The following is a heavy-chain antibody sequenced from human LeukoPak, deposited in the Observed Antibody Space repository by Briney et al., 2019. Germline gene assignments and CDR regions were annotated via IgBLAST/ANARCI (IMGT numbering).Heavy chain of an antibody. Sequence: GGSLKLSCAASGFTFSGSAIHWVRQAPGKGLEWVSYISSTGTTTHYADSVKGRFSISRDNAKSTLYLQMNSLRAQDTAVYYCVRYRSDYSMQYWGPGTLVTVSS. V-gene: IGHV3-48*03. J-gene: IGHJ4*02. CDR2: ISSTGTTT. CDR3: VRYRSDYSMQY. CDR1: GFTFSGSA. D-gene: IGHD4-11*01.